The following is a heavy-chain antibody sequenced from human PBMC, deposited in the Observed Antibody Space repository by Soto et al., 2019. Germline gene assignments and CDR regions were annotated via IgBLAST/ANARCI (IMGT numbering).Heavy chain of an antibody. CDR3: ARLSDC. Sequence: SETLSLTCAVYGGSFNDYSWGWVRKQPGKGLEWIGEVDHSGSTKYNPSLKSRVTISVDTSKKQFSLNLNSVTAAGTAVYFCARLSDCCGQRNLVTVS. V-gene: IGHV4-34*01. CDR1: GGSFNDYS. CDR2: VDHSGST. J-gene: IGHJ4*02.